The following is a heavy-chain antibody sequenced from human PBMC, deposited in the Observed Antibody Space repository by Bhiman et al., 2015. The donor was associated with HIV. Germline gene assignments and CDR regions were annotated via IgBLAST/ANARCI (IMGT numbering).Heavy chain of an antibody. Sequence: EVQLVESGGGLVQSGGSLRLSCAASGFTFSSFWMNWVRQAPGRGLEWVANIKQDGSEKYYVDSVKGRFTISRDNAKNSLYLQMNSLRAEDTAVYYCAKQADINRAPFDYWGQGTLVTVSS. CDR2: IKQDGSEK. V-gene: IGHV3-7*03. CDR3: AKQADINRAPFDY. CDR1: GFTFSSFW. J-gene: IGHJ4*02.